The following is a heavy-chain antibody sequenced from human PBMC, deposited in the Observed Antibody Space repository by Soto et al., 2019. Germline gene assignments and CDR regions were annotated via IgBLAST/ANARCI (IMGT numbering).Heavy chain of an antibody. CDR2: IYYSGST. J-gene: IGHJ5*02. V-gene: IGHV4-30-4*01. CDR1: GGSISSGDYY. Sequence: LSLTCTVSGGSISSGDYYWSWIRQPPGKGLEWIGYIYYSGSTYYNPSLKSRVTISVDTSKNQFSLKLSSVTAADTAVYYCARLVAAAWFDPWGQGTLVTVSS. CDR3: ARLVAAAWFDP. D-gene: IGHD2-15*01.